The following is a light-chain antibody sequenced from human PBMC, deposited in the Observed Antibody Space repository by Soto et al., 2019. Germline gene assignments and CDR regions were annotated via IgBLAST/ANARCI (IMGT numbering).Light chain of an antibody. Sequence: QSVLTQPPSVSGAPGQRVTISCTGSSSNIGAGYDVHWYQQLPGTAPTLLIYGHSNRPSGIPDRFSGSKSGTSASLAITGLQAEDETDYYCQSYDSSMSGFYVFGTGTKVTVL. CDR3: QSYDSSMSGFYV. V-gene: IGLV1-40*01. CDR1: SSNIGAGYD. CDR2: GHS. J-gene: IGLJ1*01.